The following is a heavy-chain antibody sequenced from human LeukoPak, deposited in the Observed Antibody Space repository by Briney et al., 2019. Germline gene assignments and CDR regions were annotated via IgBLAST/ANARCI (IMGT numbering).Heavy chain of an antibody. D-gene: IGHD3-22*01. CDR2: ISYDGSNK. Sequence: GGSLRLSCSASGFTFSSYAMHWVRQAPGKGLEWVAVISYDGSNKYYADSVKGRFTISRDNSKNTLYLQMNSLRAEDTAVYYCARETYYYDSSGYFTNSGRAFDIWGQGTMVTVSS. CDR1: GFTFSSYA. J-gene: IGHJ3*02. V-gene: IGHV3-30-3*01. CDR3: ARETYYYDSSGYFTNSGRAFDI.